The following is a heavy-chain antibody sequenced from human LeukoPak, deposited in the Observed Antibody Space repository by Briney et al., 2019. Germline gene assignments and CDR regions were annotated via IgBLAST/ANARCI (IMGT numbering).Heavy chain of an antibody. CDR1: GGSISSYY. V-gene: IGHV4-59*08. J-gene: IGHJ4*02. D-gene: IGHD6-19*01. CDR2: IYYSGST. Sequence: SETLSLTCTVSGGSISSYYWSWIRQPPGKGLEWIGYIYYSGSTNYNPSLKSRVTISVDTSKNQFSLKLSSVTAADTAVYYCARQGGGWLIGYWGQGTLVTVSS. CDR3: ARQGGGWLIGY.